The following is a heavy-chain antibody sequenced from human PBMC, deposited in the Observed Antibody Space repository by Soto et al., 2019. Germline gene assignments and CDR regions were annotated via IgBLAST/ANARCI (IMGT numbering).Heavy chain of an antibody. Sequence: PAGPTQISCGGAGYSFTSYRNGWVRQVPGKGVEWMGIIYPGESDTRYSPSFQSEVTISADKTISTAYLQWSSLKASDTAMYYSARHSSEYDSSSYAGDSWAQGTMLKVSS. CDR3: ARHSSEYDSSSYAGDS. V-gene: IGHV5-51*01. CDR2: IYPGESDT. D-gene: IGHD3-22*01. CDR1: GYSFTSYR. J-gene: IGHJ1*01.